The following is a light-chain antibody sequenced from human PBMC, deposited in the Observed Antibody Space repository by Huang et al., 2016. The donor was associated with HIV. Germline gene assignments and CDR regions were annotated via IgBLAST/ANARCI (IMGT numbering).Light chain of an antibody. CDR2: AAS. V-gene: IGKV3-15*01. CDR3: QQYYNWPPRYT. Sequence: EIVMTQSPATLSLSPGERATLSCRASQSVDSNLAWYQRNPNEAPRLVIYAASARATGIPPGFSGSGCGTEYTLTTTSLQYEEFAVYCCQQYYNWPPRYTFGEGTKLEIK. J-gene: IGKJ2*01. CDR1: QSVDSN.